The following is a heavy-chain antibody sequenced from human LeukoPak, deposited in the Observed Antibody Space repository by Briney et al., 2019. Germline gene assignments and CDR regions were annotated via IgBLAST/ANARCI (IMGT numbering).Heavy chain of an antibody. V-gene: IGHV1-69*05. CDR2: IIPIFGTA. CDR3: ARVRSGSYSRYYFDY. Sequence: SVKVSCKASGGTFSIYAISWVRQAPGQGLEWMGGIIPIFGTANYAQKFHGRVTITTDESTSTAYMELSSLRSEDTAVYYCARVRSGSYSRYYFDYWGQGTLVTVSS. D-gene: IGHD1-26*01. CDR1: GGTFSIYA. J-gene: IGHJ4*02.